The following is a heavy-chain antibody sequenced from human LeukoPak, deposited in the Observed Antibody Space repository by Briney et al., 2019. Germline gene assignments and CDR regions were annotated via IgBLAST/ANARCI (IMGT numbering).Heavy chain of an antibody. Sequence: GGSLRLSCAASGFTSSSYAMSWVRQAPGKGLEWVSAISGSGGSTYYADSVKGRFTISRDNSKNTLYLQMNSLRAEDTALYYCAKDLVVTLAYYFDYWGQGTLVTVSS. V-gene: IGHV3-23*01. J-gene: IGHJ4*02. D-gene: IGHD4-23*01. CDR1: GFTSSSYA. CDR3: AKDLVVTLAYYFDY. CDR2: ISGSGGST.